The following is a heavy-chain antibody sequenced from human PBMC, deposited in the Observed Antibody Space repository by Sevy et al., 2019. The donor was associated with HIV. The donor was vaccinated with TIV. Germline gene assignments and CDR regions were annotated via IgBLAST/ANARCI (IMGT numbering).Heavy chain of an antibody. CDR2: ISQTYDGRNK. J-gene: IGHJ4*02. V-gene: IGHV3-30*04. CDR1: GFTFGSYT. D-gene: IGHD3-22*01. CDR3: ARDNSGYFFFDY. Sequence: GGSLRLSCAASGFTFGSYTLHWVRQAPGKGLEWVALISQTYDGRNKYYIDTVQGRFTISRDNSKNTLYLQMDSLRPEDTAVYYCARDNSGYFFFDYWGQGTLVTVSS.